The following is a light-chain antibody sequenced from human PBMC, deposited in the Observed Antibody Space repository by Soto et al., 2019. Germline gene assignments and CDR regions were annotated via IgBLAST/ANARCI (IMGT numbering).Light chain of an antibody. V-gene: IGKV1-12*01. J-gene: IGKJ1*01. CDR2: DAS. Sequence: DIQMTQSPSSVSASVGDRVTITCRASQGISSWLAWYQQKPGKAPKLLIYDASSLESGVPSRFSGSGSGTDFTLTIGRLEPEDFAVYYCQQYDRPPWTFGQGTKVDIK. CDR1: QGISSW. CDR3: QQYDRPPWT.